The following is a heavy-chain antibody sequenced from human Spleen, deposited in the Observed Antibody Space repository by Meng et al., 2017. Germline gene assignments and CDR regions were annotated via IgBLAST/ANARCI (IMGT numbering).Heavy chain of an antibody. CDR1: GRSVRSISYY. CDR2: ISYSGST. Sequence: VLVQEAGRGPVGRPEPLSRTWTVSGRSVRSISYYWSWIRQPPGRGLEWIGDISYSGSTRYNSSLMSRVTISVDTSKNQFSLKLSSVTAADTAVYYCASQEESGWYAYPGYWGQGTLVTVSS. V-gene: IGHV4-61*01. D-gene: IGHD6-19*01. CDR3: ASQEESGWYAYPGY. J-gene: IGHJ4*02.